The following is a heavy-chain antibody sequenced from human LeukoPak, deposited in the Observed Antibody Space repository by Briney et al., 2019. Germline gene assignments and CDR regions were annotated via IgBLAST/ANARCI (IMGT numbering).Heavy chain of an antibody. J-gene: IGHJ4*02. CDR1: GFTFSSYS. CDR2: ISSSSSYI. D-gene: IGHD3-10*01. Sequence: PGGSLRLSCAASGFTFSSYSMNWVRQAPGKGLEWVSSISSSSSYIYYADSVKGRFTISRDNSKNTLSLQMNSLRAEDTAVYYCAKAHYYGSGNYREAFDFWGQGTLVTVSP. CDR3: AKAHYYGSGNYREAFDF. V-gene: IGHV3-21*01.